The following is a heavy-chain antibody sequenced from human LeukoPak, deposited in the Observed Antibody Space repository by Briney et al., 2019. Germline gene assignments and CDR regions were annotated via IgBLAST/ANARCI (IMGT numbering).Heavy chain of an antibody. J-gene: IGHJ4*02. CDR1: GFTFSSYA. CDR2: ISGSGGST. Sequence: GALRLSCAASGFTFSSYAMSWVRQAPGKGLEWVSAISGSGGSTYYADSVKGRFTISRDNSKNTLYLQMNSLRAEDTAVYYYAKVKRYYDFWSGSFDYWGQGTLVTVSS. CDR3: AKVKRYYDFWSGSFDY. V-gene: IGHV3-23*01. D-gene: IGHD3-3*01.